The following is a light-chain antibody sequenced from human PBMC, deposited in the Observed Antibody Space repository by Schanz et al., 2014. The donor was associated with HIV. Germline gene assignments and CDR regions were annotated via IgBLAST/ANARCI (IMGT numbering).Light chain of an antibody. J-gene: IGLJ3*02. V-gene: IGLV1-40*01. Sequence: QSVLTQPPSVSGAPGQRVTISCAGSSSNIGAGYDVHWYHHLPGSAPKLLISGNNNRPSGVPDRFSGSKSGTSASLAITGLQAEDEADYYCGSFTTRNIWVFGGGTKLTVL. CDR2: GNN. CDR1: SSNIGAGYD. CDR3: GSFTTRNIWV.